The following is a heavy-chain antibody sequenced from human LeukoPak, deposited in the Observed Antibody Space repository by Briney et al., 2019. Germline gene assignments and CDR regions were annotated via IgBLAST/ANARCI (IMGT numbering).Heavy chain of an antibody. V-gene: IGHV3-73*01. CDR3: TGYSSGWSNP. CDR1: GFTCSGSA. Sequence: PGGSLRLSCAASGFTCSGSAMHWVRQASGKGLEWVGRIRSKANSYATAYAASVKGRFTISRDDSKNTAYLQMNSLKTEDTAVYYCTGYSSGWSNPWGQGTLVTVSS. CDR2: IRSKANSYAT. D-gene: IGHD6-19*01. J-gene: IGHJ5*02.